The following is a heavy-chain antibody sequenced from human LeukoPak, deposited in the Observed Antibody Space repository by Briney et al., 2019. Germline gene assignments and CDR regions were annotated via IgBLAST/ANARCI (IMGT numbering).Heavy chain of an antibody. CDR1: GFTFSSYA. V-gene: IGHV3-64*01. J-gene: IGHJ4*02. Sequence: GGSLRLYCVASGFTFSSYAMQWVRQAPGKGLEYVSCISSDGGNTYYANSVRGRFTIYRDNAKNSLYLQMNSLRAEDTAVYYCASPYSSRWYELCYWGQGTLVTVSS. CDR3: ASPYSSRWYELCY. D-gene: IGHD6-13*01. CDR2: ISSDGGNT.